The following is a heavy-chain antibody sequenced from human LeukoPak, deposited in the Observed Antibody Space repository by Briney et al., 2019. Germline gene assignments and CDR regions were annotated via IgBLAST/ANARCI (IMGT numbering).Heavy chain of an antibody. J-gene: IGHJ4*02. CDR2: IGGSGGTT. CDR3: ARVGHCSSTACFIDY. Sequence: GGSLRLSCAGSGFTFRSYAMSWVRQSPGKGLEWVSAIGGSGGTTYYADSVKGRFTISRDNAKNTLYLEMNSLRAEDTAVYYCARVGHCSSTACFIDYWGQGTLVTVSS. D-gene: IGHD2-2*01. CDR1: GFTFRSYA. V-gene: IGHV3-23*01.